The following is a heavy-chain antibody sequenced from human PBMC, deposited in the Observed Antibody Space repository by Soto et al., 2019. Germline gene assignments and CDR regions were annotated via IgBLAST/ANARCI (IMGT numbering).Heavy chain of an antibody. CDR1: GFTVSTNY. V-gene: IGHV3-66*01. D-gene: IGHD2-15*01. CDR3: ARIVGGVAS. Sequence: EVQLVESGGGLVQPGGSLRLSCAASGFTVSTNYMNWVRQAPGEGLEWVSIIYNDGRTDYADSVKGRFSISRDNSNNMLSLQMDTPRAEDTAVYYCARIVGGVASWGQGTMVTFSS. CDR2: IYNDGRT. J-gene: IGHJ3*01.